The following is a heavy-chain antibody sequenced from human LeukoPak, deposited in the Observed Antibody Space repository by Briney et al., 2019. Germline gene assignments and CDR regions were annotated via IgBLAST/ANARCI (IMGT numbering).Heavy chain of an antibody. J-gene: IGHJ6*02. V-gene: IGHV3-74*01. Sequence: GGSLRLSCAASGFTFSSYWMHWVRQAPGKGLVWVSRINSDGSSTSYADSVKGRFTISRDNAENTLYLQMNSLRAEDTAVYYCAREGVWRQQLVDYYYGMDVWGQGTTVTVSS. D-gene: IGHD6-13*01. CDR1: GFTFSSYW. CDR2: INSDGSST. CDR3: AREGVWRQQLVDYYYGMDV.